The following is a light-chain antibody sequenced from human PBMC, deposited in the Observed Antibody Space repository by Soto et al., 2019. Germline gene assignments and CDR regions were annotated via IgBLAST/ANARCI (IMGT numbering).Light chain of an antibody. V-gene: IGKV3-20*01. CDR2: AAS. Sequence: EIVLTQSPGTLSLSPGERATLSCRASQSVANSYVAWYQQRRGLPPRLLIYAASNMATGIPARFSGSGSGTDFTLTISRLEPEDFAVYYCQQYGVSPRTFGQGTKVDI. CDR1: QSVANSY. CDR3: QQYGVSPRT. J-gene: IGKJ1*01.